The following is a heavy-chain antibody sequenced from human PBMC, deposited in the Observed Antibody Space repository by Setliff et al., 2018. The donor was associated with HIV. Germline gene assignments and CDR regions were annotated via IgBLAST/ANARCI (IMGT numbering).Heavy chain of an antibody. Sequence: GGSLRLSCAASGFTFRTYRMTWVRQAPGKGLEWVSFLSSTNKYINYADSVKGRFTISRDNAKNSLYLQMNGLRAEDNAIYYCTRVHSAYHVFAFDLWGPGTMVTVSS. J-gene: IGHJ3*01. CDR1: GFTFRTYR. D-gene: IGHD5-12*01. V-gene: IGHV3-21*01. CDR2: LSSTNKYI. CDR3: TRVHSAYHVFAFDL.